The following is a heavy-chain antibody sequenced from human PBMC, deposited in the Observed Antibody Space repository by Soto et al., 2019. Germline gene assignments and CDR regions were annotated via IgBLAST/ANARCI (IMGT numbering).Heavy chain of an antibody. D-gene: IGHD6-13*01. J-gene: IGHJ4*02. Sequence: QVQLVQSGAEVKKPGASVKVSCKASGYTFTSYGISWVRQAPGQGLEWMGWISAYNGNTNYAQKLQGRVTMTTDQSTNTASMELRSLRSDDTAVYYCARDLAAAGPFDYWGQGTLVTVSS. CDR1: GYTFTSYG. V-gene: IGHV1-18*01. CDR2: ISAYNGNT. CDR3: ARDLAAAGPFDY.